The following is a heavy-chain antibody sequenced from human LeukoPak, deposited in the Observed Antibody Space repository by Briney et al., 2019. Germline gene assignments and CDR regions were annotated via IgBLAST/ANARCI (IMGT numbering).Heavy chain of an antibody. Sequence: ASVKVSCKASGYTFTSYGISWVRRAPGQGLEWMGWISAYNGNTNYAQKLQGRVTMTTDTSTSTAYMELRSLRSDDTAVYYCARGELEQRTHYYYYGMDVWGQGTTVTVSS. CDR1: GYTFTSYG. V-gene: IGHV1-18*01. CDR2: ISAYNGNT. CDR3: ARGELEQRTHYYYYGMDV. D-gene: IGHD1/OR15-1a*01. J-gene: IGHJ6*02.